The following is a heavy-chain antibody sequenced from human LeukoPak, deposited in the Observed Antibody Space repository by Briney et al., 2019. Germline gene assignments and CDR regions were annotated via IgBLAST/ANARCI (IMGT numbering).Heavy chain of an antibody. CDR2: VYSGGRT. J-gene: IGHJ4*02. CDR3: ARGHYGDSPARSDY. V-gene: IGHV3-53*01. D-gene: IGHD4-17*01. CDR1: GFTVSSNY. Sequence: PGGSLRLSCAASGFTVSSNYMSWVRQAPGKGREWVSLVYSGGRTYYTDSVKGRFTISRDDSKNTLYLQMNALRAEDTAVYYCARGHYGDSPARSDYWGQGTLVTVSS.